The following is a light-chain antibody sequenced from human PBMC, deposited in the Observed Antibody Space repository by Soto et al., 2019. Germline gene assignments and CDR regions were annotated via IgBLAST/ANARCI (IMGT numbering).Light chain of an antibody. CDR3: QQYYRYPSG. J-gene: IGKJ1*01. CDR1: QGISSY. V-gene: IGKV1-8*01. CDR2: AAS. Sequence: AIRMTQSPSSLSASTGDRVTITCRASQGISSYLAWYQQKPGKAPKLLIYAASTLQSGVPSRFSGSGSGTEFTHTISCLQSKDFATYYCQQYYRYPSGFGQGSKVEIK.